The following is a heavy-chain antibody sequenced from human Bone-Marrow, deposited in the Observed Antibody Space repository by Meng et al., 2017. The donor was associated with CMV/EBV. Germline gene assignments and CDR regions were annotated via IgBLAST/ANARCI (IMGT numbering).Heavy chain of an antibody. Sequence: GESLKISCAASGLTVSGTYMSWVRQAPGKGLEWVSVIFNDGRTYYADSVKGRFTISRDNSKNTLYLQMNSLRADDTAVYYCVKVQGDYSSTWFNWFDPWGQGTLVTVSS. J-gene: IGHJ5*02. CDR2: IFNDGRT. CDR1: GLTVSGTY. D-gene: IGHD6-13*01. CDR3: VKVQGDYSSTWFNWFDP. V-gene: IGHV3-53*01.